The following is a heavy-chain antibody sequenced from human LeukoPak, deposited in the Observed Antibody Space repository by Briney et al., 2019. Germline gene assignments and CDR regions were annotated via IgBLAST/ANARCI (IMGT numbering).Heavy chain of an antibody. J-gene: IGHJ4*02. Sequence: SVKVSCKASGGTFSSYAISWVRQAPGQGLEWMGRIIPILGIGYYAQKFQGRVTITADKSTSTAYMELSSLRSEDTAVYFCAKFCGDCTHGLCYCLDYWGQGTLVTVSS. CDR3: AKFCGDCTHGLCYCLDY. D-gene: IGHD2-8*01. CDR1: GGTFSSYA. CDR2: IIPILGIG. V-gene: IGHV1-69*04.